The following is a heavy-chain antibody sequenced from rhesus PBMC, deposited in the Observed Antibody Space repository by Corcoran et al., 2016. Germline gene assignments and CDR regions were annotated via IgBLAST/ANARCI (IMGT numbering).Heavy chain of an antibody. CDR1: GGPLSDGYS. CDR2: ILVSGGST. D-gene: IGHD3-16*01. J-gene: IGHJ4*01. V-gene: IGHV4-106*01. CDR3: ARDGLGYYYSGSYYR. Sequence: QVQLQESGPGLGKPSATLSLTCTVSGGPLSDGYSWGWLLQPPGQGLSWRGRILVSGGSTNYNPSLKIRVTISRDTSKNQFSRKLGSVTAADTAVYDCARDGLGYYYSGSYYRWGQGVLVTVSS.